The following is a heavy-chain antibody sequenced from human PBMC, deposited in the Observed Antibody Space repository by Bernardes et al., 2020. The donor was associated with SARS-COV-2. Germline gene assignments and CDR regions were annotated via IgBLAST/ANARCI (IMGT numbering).Heavy chain of an antibody. CDR3: ARDLSQQTGYGMDV. V-gene: IGHV1-69*13. J-gene: IGHJ6*02. CDR2: IIPIFGTA. CDR1: GGTFSSYA. D-gene: IGHD6-13*01. Sequence: SVKVSCEASGGTFSSYAISWVRQAPGQGLEWMGGIIPIFGTANYAQKFQGRVTITADESTSTAYMELSSLRSEDTAVYYCARDLSQQTGYGMDVWGQGTTVTVSS.